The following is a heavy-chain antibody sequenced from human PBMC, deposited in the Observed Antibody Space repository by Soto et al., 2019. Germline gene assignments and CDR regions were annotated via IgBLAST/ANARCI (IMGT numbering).Heavy chain of an antibody. Sequence: QVQLVQSGAEVKKPGASVKVSCKASGYTFTGYYMHWVRQAPGQGLEWMGWINPNSGGTNYAQKFQGRVTMTRDTSISTAYMELSRLRSDDTAVYYCARDNGGYDFWSGYPTNDAFDIWGQGTMVTVSS. V-gene: IGHV1-2*02. CDR3: ARDNGGYDFWSGYPTNDAFDI. D-gene: IGHD3-3*01. J-gene: IGHJ3*02. CDR2: INPNSGGT. CDR1: GYTFTGYY.